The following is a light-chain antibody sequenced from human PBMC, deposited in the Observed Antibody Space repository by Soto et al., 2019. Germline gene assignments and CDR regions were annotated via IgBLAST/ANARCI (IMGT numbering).Light chain of an antibody. CDR1: QSVSSN. V-gene: IGKV3-20*01. CDR3: QQYGSSPGT. Sequence: TQSPATLSVSRGESATLSHRASQSVSSNLAWYQQKPGQAPRRLIYCASTRATGIPDRFSGSGSGTDFTLTISRLESEDFAVYYCQQYGSSPGTFGQGTKVDIK. CDR2: CAS. J-gene: IGKJ1*01.